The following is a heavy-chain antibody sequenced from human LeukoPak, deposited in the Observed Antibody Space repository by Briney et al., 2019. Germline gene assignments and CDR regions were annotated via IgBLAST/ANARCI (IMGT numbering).Heavy chain of an antibody. V-gene: IGHV5-51*01. D-gene: IGHD2-2*01. Sequence: GASLQISCKGSGYIFTSYWIGWVRQLPGKGLEWMGIIYPGDSDTRYSPSFQGQVTISADKSISTAYLQWSSLKASDTAMYYCARESSRDCRTTSCYEVFDPWGQGTLVTVSS. J-gene: IGHJ5*02. CDR3: ARESSRDCRTTSCYEVFDP. CDR2: IYPGDSDT. CDR1: GYIFTSYW.